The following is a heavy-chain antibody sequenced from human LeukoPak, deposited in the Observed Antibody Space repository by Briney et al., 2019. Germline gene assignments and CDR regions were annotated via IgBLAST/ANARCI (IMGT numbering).Heavy chain of an antibody. J-gene: IGHJ4*02. V-gene: IGHV4-38-2*01. CDR2: IYHSGST. Sequence: SETLSLTCAVSGYSISSGYYWGWIRQPPGKGLEWIGSIYHSGSTYYNPSLKSRVTISADTSKNQFSLKLSSVTAADTAVYYCARVGAHDFDYWGQGTLVTVSS. CDR3: ARVGAHDFDY. D-gene: IGHD1-26*01. CDR1: GYSISSGYY.